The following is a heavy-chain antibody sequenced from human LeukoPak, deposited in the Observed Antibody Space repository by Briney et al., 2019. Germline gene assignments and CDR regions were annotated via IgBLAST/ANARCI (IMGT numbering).Heavy chain of an antibody. D-gene: IGHD6-13*01. Sequence: GGSLRLSCAASGFTFSNSWMLWVRHVPGKGLVWVSYINGDGRTTTYADSVRGRFTISRDNTKNTLYLQMNSLRVEDTAVYYCARVVSIAAAFVGSWGHGPLVTVSS. CDR1: GFTFSNSW. J-gene: IGHJ5*01. V-gene: IGHV3-74*01. CDR3: ARVVSIAAAFVGS. CDR2: INGDGRTT.